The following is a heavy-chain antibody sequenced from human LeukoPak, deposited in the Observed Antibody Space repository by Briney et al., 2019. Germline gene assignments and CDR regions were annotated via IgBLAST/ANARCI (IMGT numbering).Heavy chain of an antibody. CDR1: GVSINDYY. CDR3: ARIRCGHSGSVCYNH. J-gene: IGHJ4*02. Sequence: SETLSLTCGVFGVSINDYYWSWIRQSPGKGLEWHGEISHTEGTRYNPSLESRVTMSVGTSENQLSLKLIFVTAADTAVYYCARIRCGHSGSVCYNHWGLGTLVTVSS. CDR2: ISHTEGT. V-gene: IGHV4-34*01. D-gene: IGHD2-21*01.